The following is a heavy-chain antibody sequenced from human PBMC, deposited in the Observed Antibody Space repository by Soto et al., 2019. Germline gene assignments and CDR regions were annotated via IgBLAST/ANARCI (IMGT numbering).Heavy chain of an antibody. D-gene: IGHD3-10*01. V-gene: IGHV2-5*01. Sequence: QITLKESGPTLVKPTQTLTLTCTFSGFSLSTSGVGVVCIRQPPGKALEWLALIYWNDDKRYSPSLKSRLTITKDTSKNQVVLTMTNMDPVDTATYYCAQGGKLLWFGELSPGFDYWGQGTLVTVSS. CDR3: AQGGKLLWFGELSPGFDY. CDR1: GFSLSTSGVG. CDR2: IYWNDDK. J-gene: IGHJ4*02.